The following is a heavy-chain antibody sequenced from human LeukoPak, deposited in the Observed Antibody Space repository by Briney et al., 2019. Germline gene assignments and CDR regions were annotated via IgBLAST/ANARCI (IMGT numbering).Heavy chain of an antibody. CDR3: ATEAGLSSGWFGY. CDR1: GFTFTRYS. D-gene: IGHD6-19*01. V-gene: IGHV3-48*01. J-gene: IGHJ4*02. CDR2: ISGSSSIM. Sequence: GGSLRLSCAGSGFTFTRYSMTWVRQAPGKGLEWVSYISGSSSIMDYADSVKGRFTISRDNAKNSLYLQMNSLRAEDTAVYYCATEAGLSSGWFGYWGQGTLVTVSS.